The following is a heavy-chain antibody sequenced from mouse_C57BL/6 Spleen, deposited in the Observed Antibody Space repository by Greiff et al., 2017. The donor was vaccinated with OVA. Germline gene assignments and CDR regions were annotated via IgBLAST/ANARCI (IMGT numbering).Heavy chain of an antibody. V-gene: IGHV1-64*01. D-gene: IGHD1-1*01. CDR2: IHPNSGST. J-gene: IGHJ2*01. CDR1: GYTFTSYW. CDR3: AFSYGDRGIFDY. Sequence: QVHVKQPGAELVKPGASVKLSCKASGYTFTSYWMHWVKQRPGQGLEWIGMIHPNSGSTNYNEKFKSKATLTVDKSSSTAYMQLSSLTSEDSAVYYCAFSYGDRGIFDYWGQGTTLTVSS.